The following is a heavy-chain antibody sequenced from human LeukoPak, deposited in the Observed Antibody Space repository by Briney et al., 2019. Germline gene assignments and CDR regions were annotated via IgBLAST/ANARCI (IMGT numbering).Heavy chain of an antibody. CDR3: ARPRSGELLFDY. V-gene: IGHV4-34*01. J-gene: IGHJ4*02. CDR2: INHSGST. Sequence: SETLSLTCAVYGGSFSGYYWSWIRQPPGKGLEWIGEINHSGSTNYNPSLKSRVTIPVDTSKSQFSLKLSSVTAADTAVYYCARPRSGELLFDYWGQGTLVTVSS. CDR1: GGSFSGYY. D-gene: IGHD3-10*01.